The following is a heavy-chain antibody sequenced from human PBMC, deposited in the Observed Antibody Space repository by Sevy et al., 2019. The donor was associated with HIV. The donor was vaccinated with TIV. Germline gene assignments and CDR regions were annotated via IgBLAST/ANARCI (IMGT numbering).Heavy chain of an antibody. V-gene: IGHV3-33*01. Sequence: GGSLRLSCAASGFTFSSYGMHWVRQAPGKGLEWVAVIWYDGSNKYYADSVKGRFTISRDNSKNTLYLQMNSLRAEDTAVYYCARHVGATHYDAFDIWGQGTMVTVSS. CDR1: GFTFSSYG. CDR3: ARHVGATHYDAFDI. J-gene: IGHJ3*02. CDR2: IWYDGSNK. D-gene: IGHD1-26*01.